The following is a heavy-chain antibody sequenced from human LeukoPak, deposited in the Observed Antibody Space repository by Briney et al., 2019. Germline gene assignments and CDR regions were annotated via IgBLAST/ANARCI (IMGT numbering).Heavy chain of an antibody. CDR3: TSKGEYYYDNWFDP. CDR2: IIPILGIA. J-gene: IGHJ5*02. V-gene: IGHV1-69*04. D-gene: IGHD3-22*01. CDR1: GGTFSSYA. Sequence: ASVKVSCKASGGTFSSYAISWVRQAPGQGLEWMGRIIPILGIANYAQKFQGRVTITADKSTSTAYMELSSLRSEDTAVYYCTSKGEYYYDNWFDPWGQGTLVTVSS.